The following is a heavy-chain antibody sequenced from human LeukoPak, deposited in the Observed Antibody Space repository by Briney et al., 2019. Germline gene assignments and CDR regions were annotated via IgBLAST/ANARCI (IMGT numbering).Heavy chain of an antibody. CDR1: GGSISSYY. J-gene: IGHJ5*02. Sequence: PSETLSLTCTVSGGSISSYYWSWIRQPAGKGLEWIGRIYTSGSTNYNPSLKSRVTMSVDTSKNQFSLKLSSVTAADTDVYYCARGENILTGYSNWFDPWGQGTLVTVSS. CDR3: ARGENILTGYSNWFDP. CDR2: IYTSGST. V-gene: IGHV4-4*07. D-gene: IGHD3-9*01.